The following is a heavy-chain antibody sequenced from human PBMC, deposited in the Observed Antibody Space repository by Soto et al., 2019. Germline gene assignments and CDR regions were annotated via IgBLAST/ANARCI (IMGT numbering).Heavy chain of an antibody. CDR1: GYTFTSYD. CDR3: ARKIPDTGGLDL. V-gene: IGHV1-8*01. J-gene: IGHJ5*02. Sequence: GASVKVSCKAYGYTFTSYDINWVRQATGQGLEWMGWMNPNSGNTGYAQKFLGRVTMTRDTSIRTAYLQLSSLRSEDTAVYYCARKIPDTGGLDLWGQGILVTVSS. CDR2: MNPNSGNT. D-gene: IGHD2-8*02.